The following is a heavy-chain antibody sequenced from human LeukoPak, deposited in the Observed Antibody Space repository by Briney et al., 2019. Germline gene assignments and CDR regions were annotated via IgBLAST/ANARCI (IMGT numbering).Heavy chain of an antibody. V-gene: IGHV1-3*01. CDR1: GYTFTSYA. D-gene: IGHD6-13*01. CDR3: ARASRQRVLAAAGTNFDY. J-gene: IGHJ4*02. CDR2: INAGNGNT. Sequence: ASVKVSCKASGYTFTSYAMHWVRQAPGQRLEWMGWINAGNGNTKYSQKFQGRVTITRDTSASTAYMELSSLRSEDTAVYYCARASRQRVLAAAGTNFDYWGQEPLVTVSS.